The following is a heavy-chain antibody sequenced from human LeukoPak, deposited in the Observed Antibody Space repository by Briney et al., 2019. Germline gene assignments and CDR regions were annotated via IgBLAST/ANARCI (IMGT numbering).Heavy chain of an antibody. CDR3: ARSFYGSGSYQDY. V-gene: IGHV3-21*01. D-gene: IGHD3-10*01. J-gene: IGHJ4*02. Sequence: GGSLRLSCAASGFTFSSYSMNWVRQAPGKGLEWVSSISSSSSYIYYADSVKGRFTISRDNAMNSLYLQMNSLRAEDTAVYYCARSFYGSGSYQDYWGQGTLVTVSS. CDR1: GFTFSSYS. CDR2: ISSSSSYI.